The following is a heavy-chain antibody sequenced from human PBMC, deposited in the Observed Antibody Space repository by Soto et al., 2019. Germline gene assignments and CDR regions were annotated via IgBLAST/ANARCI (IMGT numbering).Heavy chain of an antibody. D-gene: IGHD6-19*01. CDR3: ARRGAVTGRQY. CDR1: GFTFSSYW. Sequence: EVQLVESGGGSVQPGGSLRLSCEASGFTFSSYWMHWVRQSPGKGLVWVSRISSDGSSTSYGDSVKGRFTVSRDNAKNTLYLQMSSLRAEDTAIYYCARRGAVTGRQYCGQGTLVSVSS. CDR2: ISSDGSST. J-gene: IGHJ4*02. V-gene: IGHV3-74*02.